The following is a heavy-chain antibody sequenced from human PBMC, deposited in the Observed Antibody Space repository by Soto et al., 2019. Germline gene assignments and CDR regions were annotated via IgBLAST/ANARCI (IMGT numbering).Heavy chain of an antibody. Sequence: GGSLRLSCAASGFTVSSNYMSWVRQAPGKGLEWVSVIYSGGSTYYADSVKGRFTISRDNSKNTLYLQMNSLRAEDTAVYCCARGLVDILTGYYPPNYWGQGTLVTVSS. J-gene: IGHJ4*02. CDR3: ARGLVDILTGYYPPNY. CDR2: IYSGGST. V-gene: IGHV3-66*01. D-gene: IGHD3-9*01. CDR1: GFTVSSNY.